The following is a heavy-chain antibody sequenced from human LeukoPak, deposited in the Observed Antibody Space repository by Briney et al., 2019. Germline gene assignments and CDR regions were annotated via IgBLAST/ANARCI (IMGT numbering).Heavy chain of an antibody. CDR3: APRGDIEHSYVYGKWFDP. J-gene: IGHJ5*02. D-gene: IGHD5-18*01. CDR1: GGSFSAYY. V-gene: IGHV4-34*01. Sequence: SETLSLTCAVYGGSFSAYYWTWIRQPPGKGLEWIGEINHSGSSNYNSSLRSRVTISVDTSYKQFPLRLSSVTAADTAVYYCAPRGDIEHSYVYGKWFDPWGQGTRVTVSS. CDR2: INHSGSS.